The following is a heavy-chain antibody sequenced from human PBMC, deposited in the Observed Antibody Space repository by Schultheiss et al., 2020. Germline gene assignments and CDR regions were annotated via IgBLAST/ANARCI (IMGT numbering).Heavy chain of an antibody. J-gene: IGHJ4*02. CDR1: GGSISSTSYY. V-gene: IGHV4-39*07. Sequence: SETLSLTCTVSGGSISSTSYYWGWIRQSPGKGLEWFGSIYYSGSTYYNPSLESRVTISVDTSKNQISLKLSSMTAADTAVYYCARGRGTRNRISVSGVVTTPYFDYWGQGILVTVSS. CDR2: IYYSGST. D-gene: IGHD3-3*01. CDR3: ARGRGTRNRISVSGVVTTPYFDY.